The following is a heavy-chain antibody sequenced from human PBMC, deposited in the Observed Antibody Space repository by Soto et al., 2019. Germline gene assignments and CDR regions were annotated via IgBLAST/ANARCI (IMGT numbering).Heavy chain of an antibody. CDR2: ITGGGNDR. CDR1: GFPFSSYA. CDR3: ARRLFMVAPDNEPFDY. J-gene: IGHJ4*02. Sequence: EVKLLESGGSLVQPGGSLTLSCAASGFPFSSYAMSWVRQTPEKGLEWVAGITGGGNDRYYADFVKGRFTFSRDNSSNTLYLQMSSLRAEDMAMYYCARRLFMVAPDNEPFDYWGRGTLVTVSS. V-gene: IGHV3-23*01. D-gene: IGHD5-12*01.